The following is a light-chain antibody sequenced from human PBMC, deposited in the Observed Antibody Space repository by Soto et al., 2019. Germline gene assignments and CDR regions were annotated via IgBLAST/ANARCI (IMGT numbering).Light chain of an antibody. Sequence: QSALTQPRSVSGSPGQSVTISCTGTTNDVGAYNYVSWYRQYPGKAPTLMIYDVSKRPPGVPDRFSGSKSANTASLTISGLQAEDEADYYCCSYAGSHTLFGTGTKVTVL. CDR3: CSYAGSHTL. CDR2: DVS. CDR1: TNDVGAYNY. V-gene: IGLV2-11*01. J-gene: IGLJ1*01.